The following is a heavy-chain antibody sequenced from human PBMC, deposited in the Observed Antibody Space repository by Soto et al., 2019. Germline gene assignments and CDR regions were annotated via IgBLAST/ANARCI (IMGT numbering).Heavy chain of an antibody. V-gene: IGHV1-46*01. CDR3: ARERDGSGRYGLDV. CDR1: GYIFTNNY. J-gene: IGHJ6*02. CDR2: INPSGGST. Sequence: GASVKVSCKASGYIFTNNYMHWVRQAPGQGLEWMGIINPSGGSTSYAQKFQGRVTMTRDTSTNTVYMNLSSLRSEDTAVYYCARERDGSGRYGLDVWGQGTTVTVSS. D-gene: IGHD3-10*01.